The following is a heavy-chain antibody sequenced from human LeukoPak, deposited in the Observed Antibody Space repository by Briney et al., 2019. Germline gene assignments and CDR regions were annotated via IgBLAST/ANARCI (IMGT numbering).Heavy chain of an antibody. J-gene: IGHJ5*02. Sequence: VASVKVSCKASGYTFTGYYMHWVRQAPGQGLGWMGWINPNSGGTNYEQKFQGRVIMTRDTPISTAYMELSRLRFDDTAVYYCARHMTTANNWFDPWGQGTLVTVSS. CDR1: GYTFTGYY. CDR3: ARHMTTANNWFDP. V-gene: IGHV1-2*02. CDR2: INPNSGGT. D-gene: IGHD4-17*01.